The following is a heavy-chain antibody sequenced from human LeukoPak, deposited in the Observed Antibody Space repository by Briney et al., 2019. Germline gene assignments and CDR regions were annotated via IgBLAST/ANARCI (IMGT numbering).Heavy chain of an antibody. J-gene: IGHJ6*02. CDR2: MNHSGST. CDR3: ARRTSGYYYYGMDV. CDR1: GGSFSGYY. Sequence: SETLSLTCAVYGGSFSGYYWSLIRQPPGKGLEWIGEMNHSGSTNYNPSLKSRVTISVDTSKNQFSLKLSSVTAADTAVYYCARRTSGYYYYGMDVWGQGTTVTVSS. V-gene: IGHV4-34*01. D-gene: IGHD2-2*01.